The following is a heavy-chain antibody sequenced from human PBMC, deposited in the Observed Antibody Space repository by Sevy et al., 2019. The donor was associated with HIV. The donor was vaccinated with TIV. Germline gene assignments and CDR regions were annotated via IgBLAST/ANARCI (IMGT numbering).Heavy chain of an antibody. CDR2: INPDSGGP. Sequence: ASVKVSCKASGYTFTGYYMHGMRQAPGQGLEWMGGINPDSGGPTYAPKFQGRDTLTRDTSIRTAYMDLSRLKSDDTAVYYCVRDDRDGYFEYWGQGTLVTVSS. J-gene: IGHJ4*02. CDR1: GYTFTGYY. V-gene: IGHV1-2*02. CDR3: VRDDRDGYFEY.